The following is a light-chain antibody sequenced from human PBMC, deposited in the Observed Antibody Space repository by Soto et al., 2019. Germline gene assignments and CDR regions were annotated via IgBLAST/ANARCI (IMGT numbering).Light chain of an antibody. CDR2: NVY. CDR3: TSYTNRYTYV. Sequence: QSVLTQPASVSGSPGQSITISCTGTSSDVGGYDYVGWYQQHPGKAPKLMIYNVYNRPSGVSFRFSGSKSGNTASLTISGLQTEDEADYYCTSYTNRYTYVFGTGTKVTV. J-gene: IGLJ1*01. CDR1: SSDVGGYDY. V-gene: IGLV2-14*01.